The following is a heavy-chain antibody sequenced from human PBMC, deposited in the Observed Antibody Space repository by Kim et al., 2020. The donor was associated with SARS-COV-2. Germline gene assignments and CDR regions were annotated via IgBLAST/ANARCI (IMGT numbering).Heavy chain of an antibody. V-gene: IGHV4-39*07. CDR3: ARDRAYDILTGYRGNWFDP. D-gene: IGHD3-9*01. J-gene: IGHJ5*02. Sequence: SRVTISVDTSKNQFSLKLSSVTAADTAVYYCARDRAYDILTGYRGNWFDPWGQGTLVTVSS.